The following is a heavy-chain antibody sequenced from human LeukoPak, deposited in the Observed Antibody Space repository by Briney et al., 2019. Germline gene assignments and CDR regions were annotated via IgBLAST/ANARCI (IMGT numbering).Heavy chain of an antibody. CDR2: ISYDGSDK. Sequence: GGSLRLSCAASGFTFSRYAMHWVRQAPGKGLEWVAVISYDGSDKYYADSVEGRFTISRDNSKNTLYLQMNSLRAEDTAVYYCAKDGVPNRWFGRNYFDYWGQGTLVTVSS. J-gene: IGHJ4*02. CDR1: GFTFSRYA. D-gene: IGHD3-10*01. V-gene: IGHV3-30*04. CDR3: AKDGVPNRWFGRNYFDY.